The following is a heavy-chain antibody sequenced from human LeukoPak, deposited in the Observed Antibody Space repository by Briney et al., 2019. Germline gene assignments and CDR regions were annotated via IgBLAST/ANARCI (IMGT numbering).Heavy chain of an antibody. Sequence: GGPLRLSCAASVFAFSNYWMSLVRQAPGKGLEWVGNIKQDGSEKYYVDSVKGRFTISRDNAKNSLYLQMNSPGAEDTAVYYCARDRKSSGKDYWGQGTLVTVSS. D-gene: IGHD6-19*01. CDR3: ARDRKSSGKDY. CDR1: VFAFSNYW. J-gene: IGHJ4*02. CDR2: IKQDGSEK. V-gene: IGHV3-7*01.